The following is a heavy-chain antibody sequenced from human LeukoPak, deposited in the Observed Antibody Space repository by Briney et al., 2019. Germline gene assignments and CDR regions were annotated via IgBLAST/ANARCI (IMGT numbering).Heavy chain of an antibody. CDR3: ARRARLVASFSPIRGHFDY. V-gene: IGHV4-34*01. D-gene: IGHD4-17*01. Sequence: SETLSLTCAVYGGSFSGYYWSWIRQPPGKGLEWIGEINHSGSTNYNPSLKSRVTISVDTSKNQFSLKLSSVTAADTAVYYCARRARLVASFSPIRGHFDYWGQGTLVTVSS. J-gene: IGHJ4*02. CDR2: INHSGST. CDR1: GGSFSGYY.